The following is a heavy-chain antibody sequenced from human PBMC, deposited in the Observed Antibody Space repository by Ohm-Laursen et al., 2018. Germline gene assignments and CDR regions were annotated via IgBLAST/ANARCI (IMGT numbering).Heavy chain of an antibody. V-gene: IGHV3-53*01. J-gene: IGHJ5*02. CDR1: GFTVSSNY. CDR2: IYSGGST. Sequence: SLRLSCTASGFTVSSNYMSWVRQAPGKGLEWVSVIYSGGSTYYADSVKGRVTISRDNSKNTLYLQMNSLRAEDTAVYYCARVGFWSGYYPGGDDWFDPWGQGTLVTVSS. CDR3: ARVGFWSGYYPGGDDWFDP. D-gene: IGHD3-3*01.